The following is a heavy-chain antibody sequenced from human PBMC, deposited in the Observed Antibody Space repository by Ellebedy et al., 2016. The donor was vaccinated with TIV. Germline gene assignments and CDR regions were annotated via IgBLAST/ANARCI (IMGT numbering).Heavy chain of an antibody. CDR3: ARVRFLEWLYYYGMDV. J-gene: IGHJ6*02. V-gene: IGHV1-8*01. CDR1: RYTFTSYD. CDR2: MNPNSGNT. Sequence: ASVKVSXKASRYTFTSYDINWVRQATGQGLEWMGWMNPNSGNTGYAQKFQGRVTMTRNTSISTAYMELRSLRSDDTAVYYCARVRFLEWLYYYGMDVWGQGTTVTVSS. D-gene: IGHD3-3*01.